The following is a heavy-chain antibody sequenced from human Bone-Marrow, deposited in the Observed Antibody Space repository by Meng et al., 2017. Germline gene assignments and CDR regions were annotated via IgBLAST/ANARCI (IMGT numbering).Heavy chain of an antibody. CDR3: ARGGYYGSGSYDF. V-gene: IGHV4-34*01. CDR1: GGSFRGYY. J-gene: IGHJ4*02. D-gene: IGHD3-10*01. Sequence: ESLKISCAVYGGSFRGYYWTWIRQSPGKGLEWIGEINDDESDNYTPSLKSRVTISVDRSKNQFSLKMTSVTAADTAVYYCARGGYYGSGSYDFWGPGTLVTVSS. CDR2: INDDESD.